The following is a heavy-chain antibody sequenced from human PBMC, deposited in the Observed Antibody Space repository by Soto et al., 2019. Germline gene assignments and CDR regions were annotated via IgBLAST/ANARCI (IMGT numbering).Heavy chain of an antibody. Sequence: QLVQSGAEVKRPGSSVKVSCRASGGSFGYRAVTWLRQAPGQGLGWVGHIFSDTADYAHTFQGRVTISTHKSTAIAYMQLDSLTSNDPAVYYCATASLYFPGRQGYFDTWGQGTLVTVSS. CDR2: IFSDTA. CDR3: ATASLYFPGRQGYFDT. CDR1: GGSFGYRA. J-gene: IGHJ4*02. V-gene: IGHV1-69*05. D-gene: IGHD3-9*01.